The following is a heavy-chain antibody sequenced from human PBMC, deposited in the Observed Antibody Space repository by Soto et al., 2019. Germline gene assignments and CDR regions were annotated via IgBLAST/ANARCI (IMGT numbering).Heavy chain of an antibody. Sequence: PSETLSLTCTVCGGSISSGDYYWSWIRQPPGKGLEWIGYIYYSGSTYYNPSLKSRVTISVDTSKNQFSLKLSSVTAADTAVYYCARSSMVRGVIISLNYYYGMDVWGQGTTVTVSS. V-gene: IGHV4-30-4*01. CDR1: GGSISSGDYY. D-gene: IGHD3-10*01. CDR2: IYYSGST. CDR3: ARSSMVRGVIISLNYYYGMDV. J-gene: IGHJ6*02.